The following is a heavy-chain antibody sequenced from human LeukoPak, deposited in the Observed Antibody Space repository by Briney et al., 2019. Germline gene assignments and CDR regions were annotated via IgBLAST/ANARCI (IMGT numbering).Heavy chain of an antibody. D-gene: IGHD4-17*01. J-gene: IGHJ4*02. V-gene: IGHV3-66*01. Sequence: GGSLRLSCAASGFTVSSNYMSWVRQAPGKGLEWVSVIYSGGSTYYADSVKGRFTISRDNSKNTLYLQMNSLRAEDTAVYYRARGILRAYFDYWGQGTLVTVSS. CDR1: GFTVSSNY. CDR3: ARGILRAYFDY. CDR2: IYSGGST.